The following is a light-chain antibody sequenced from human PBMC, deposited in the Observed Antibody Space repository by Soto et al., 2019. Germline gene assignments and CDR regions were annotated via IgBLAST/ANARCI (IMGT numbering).Light chain of an antibody. CDR1: QDISNY. V-gene: IGKV1-39*01. CDR3: QQSYSSPPT. Sequence: DIQMTQSPSSLSAFVGDRVTITCQASQDISNYLNWYQQKPGKAPKLLIFAASSLQSGVPSRFSGSRSGPDFTLTISSLQPEDFATYYCQQSYSSPPTFGQGTKVDIK. J-gene: IGKJ1*01. CDR2: AAS.